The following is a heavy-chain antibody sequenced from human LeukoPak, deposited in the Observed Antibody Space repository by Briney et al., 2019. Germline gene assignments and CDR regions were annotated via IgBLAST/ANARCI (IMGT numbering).Heavy chain of an antibody. CDR2: IYYSGTT. CDR1: GGSISRSSYY. Sequence: PSETLSLTCTVSGGSISRSSYYWGWIRLPPGKGLEWIGTIYYSGTTYYNPSLKSRVTTSVDTSKNQFSLKMTSVTAADTAVYYCARERDEWRSKGSSGYYYDYWGQGTLVTVSS. V-gene: IGHV4-39*07. CDR3: ARERDEWRSKGSSGYYYDY. D-gene: IGHD3-22*01. J-gene: IGHJ4*02.